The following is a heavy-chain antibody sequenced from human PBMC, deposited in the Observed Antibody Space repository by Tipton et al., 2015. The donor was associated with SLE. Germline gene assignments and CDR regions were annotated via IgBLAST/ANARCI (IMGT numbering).Heavy chain of an antibody. CDR1: GGSISSYY. Sequence: TLSLTCTVSGGSISSYYWSWIRQPPGKGLEWIGYIYTSGSTNYNPSLKSRVTISVDTSKNQFSLKLGSVTAADTAVYYCARHLGIAAAQGAFDIWGQGTMVTVSS. V-gene: IGHV4-4*08. J-gene: IGHJ3*02. D-gene: IGHD6-13*01. CDR2: IYTSGST. CDR3: ARHLGIAAAQGAFDI.